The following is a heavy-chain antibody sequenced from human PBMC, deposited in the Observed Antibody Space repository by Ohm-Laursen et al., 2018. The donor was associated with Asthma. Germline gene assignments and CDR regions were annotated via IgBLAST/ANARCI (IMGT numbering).Heavy chain of an antibody. CDR2: IWYDGSNK. D-gene: IGHD4-17*01. V-gene: IGHV3-33*06. J-gene: IGHJ4*02. Sequence: SLRLSCAATGFTFSSYGMHWVRQAPGKGLEWVAVIWYDGSNKYYADSVKGRFTISRGNSKNTLYLQMNSLRAEDTAVYYCAKELKYGDYIDYWGQGTLVTVSS. CDR1: GFTFSSYG. CDR3: AKELKYGDYIDY.